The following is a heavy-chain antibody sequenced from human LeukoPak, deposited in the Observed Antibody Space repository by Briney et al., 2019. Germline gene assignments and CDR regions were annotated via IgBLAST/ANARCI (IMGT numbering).Heavy chain of an antibody. CDR2: INTKTGNP. V-gene: IGHV7-4-1*02. Sequence: ASVKVSCKASGYTFTSYAMKWGRQAPGQGREWRGWINTKTGNPTYAQGFTGRFVFSLDTSVSTAYLQISSLKAEDTAVYYCARPRKDDAFDIWGQGTMVTVSS. J-gene: IGHJ3*02. CDR3: ARPRKDDAFDI. CDR1: GYTFTSYA.